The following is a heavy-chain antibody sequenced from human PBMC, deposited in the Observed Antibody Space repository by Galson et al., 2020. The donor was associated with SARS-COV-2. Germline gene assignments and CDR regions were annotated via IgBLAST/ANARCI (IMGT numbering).Heavy chain of an antibody. CDR2: IFSNDEK. CDR1: GFSLSNARMG. Sequence: ESGPTLVKPTETLTLTCTVSGFSLSNARMGVSWICQPPGKALEWLAHIFSNDEKSYSTSLKSRLTISKDTSKSQVVLTMTNMDPVDTATYYCARIYYDSSGYPSLGDYWGQGTLVTVSS. V-gene: IGHV2-26*01. D-gene: IGHD3-22*01. CDR3: ARIYYDSSGYPSLGDY. J-gene: IGHJ4*02.